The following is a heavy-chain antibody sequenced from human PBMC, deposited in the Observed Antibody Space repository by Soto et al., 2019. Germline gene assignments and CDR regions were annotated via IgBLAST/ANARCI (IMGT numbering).Heavy chain of an antibody. V-gene: IGHV4-39*07. Sequence: SETLSLTCTVSGGSISSSSYYWGWIRQPPGKGLEWIGSIYYSGSTYYNPSLKSRVTISVDTSKNQFSLKLSSVTAADTAVYYCARWWMYAPRFAPRAQRTLVTVSS. J-gene: IGHJ5*02. CDR1: GGSISSSSYY. D-gene: IGHD2-8*01. CDR2: IYYSGST. CDR3: ARWWMYAPRFAP.